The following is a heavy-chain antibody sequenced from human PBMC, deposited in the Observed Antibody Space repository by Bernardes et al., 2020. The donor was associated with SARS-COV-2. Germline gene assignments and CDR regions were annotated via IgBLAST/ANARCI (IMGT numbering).Heavy chain of an antibody. V-gene: IGHV1-2*02. Sequence: ASVKVSCKASGYTFTGYYMHWVRQAPGQGLEWMGWSNPNSGGTNYEQKFQGRVTMTRDTSISTAYLELSRLRADDTAVYYCARDPVETRNLRYFDWLPPSAWGQGTLVTVSS. CDR3: ARDPVETRNLRYFDWLPPSA. CDR1: GYTFTGYY. D-gene: IGHD3-9*01. J-gene: IGHJ5*02. CDR2: SNPNSGGT.